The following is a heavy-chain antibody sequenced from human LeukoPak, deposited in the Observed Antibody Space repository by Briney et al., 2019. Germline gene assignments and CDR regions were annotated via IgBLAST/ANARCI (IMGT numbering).Heavy chain of an antibody. Sequence: PGGSLRPSCAASGFTFSSYWMSWVRQAPGKGLEWVANIKQDGSEKYYVDSVKGRFTISRDNAKNSLYLQMNSLRAEDTAVYYCARESVTYYYDSSGYYYGDFFDYWGQGTLVTVSS. CDR2: IKQDGSEK. J-gene: IGHJ4*02. V-gene: IGHV3-7*01. D-gene: IGHD3-22*01. CDR1: GFTFSSYW. CDR3: ARESVTYYYDSSGYYYGDFFDY.